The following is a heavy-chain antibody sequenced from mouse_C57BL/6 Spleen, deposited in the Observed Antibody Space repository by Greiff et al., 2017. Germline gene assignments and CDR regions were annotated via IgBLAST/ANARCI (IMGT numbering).Heavy chain of an antibody. Sequence: VQLQQSGPGLVQPSQSLSITCTVSGFSLTSYGVHWVRQSPGKGLEWLGVLWSGGSTDYNAAFISRLSISKDNSKSQVFFKMNSLQADDTAIEYCARNRGLRDYYAMDYWGQGTSVTVSS. CDR2: LWSGGST. D-gene: IGHD2-4*01. J-gene: IGHJ4*01. CDR1: GFSLTSYG. CDR3: ARNRGLRDYYAMDY. V-gene: IGHV2-2*01.